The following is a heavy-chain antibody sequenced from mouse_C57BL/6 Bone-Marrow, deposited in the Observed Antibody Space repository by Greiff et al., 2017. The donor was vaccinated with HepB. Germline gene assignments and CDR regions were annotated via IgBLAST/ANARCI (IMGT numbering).Heavy chain of an antibody. CDR1: GYTFTDYE. CDR2: IDPETGGT. Sequence: VQLQQSGAELVRPGASVTLSCKASGYTFTDYEMHWVKQTPVHGLEWIGAIDPETGGTAYNQKFKGKAILTADKSSSTAYMELRSLTSEDSAVYYCTRYGGNSFAYWGQGTLVTVSA. D-gene: IGHD1-1*02. J-gene: IGHJ3*01. V-gene: IGHV1-15*01. CDR3: TRYGGNSFAY.